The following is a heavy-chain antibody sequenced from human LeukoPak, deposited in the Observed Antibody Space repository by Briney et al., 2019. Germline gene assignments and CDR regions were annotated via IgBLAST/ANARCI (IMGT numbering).Heavy chain of an antibody. CDR2: ISYDGSNK. V-gene: IGHV3-30-3*01. J-gene: IGHJ5*02. CDR3: ARAPGEWARGVCWFDP. Sequence: PGGSLRLSCAASGFTFSSYAMHWVRQAPGKGLEWVAVISYDGSNKYYADAVKGRFTISRDNSQNALYLQMNSLRAEDTAVYYCARAPGEWARGVCWFDPWGQGTLVTVSS. D-gene: IGHD3-16*01. CDR1: GFTFSSYA.